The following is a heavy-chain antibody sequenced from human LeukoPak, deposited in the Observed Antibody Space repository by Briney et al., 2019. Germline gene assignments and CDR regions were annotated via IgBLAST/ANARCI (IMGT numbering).Heavy chain of an antibody. D-gene: IGHD5-18*01. V-gene: IGHV3-21*01. CDR3: ARGPRYTAMARSPFDY. CDR2: ISSSSSYI. Sequence: GGSLRLSCAVSAFTFSSYSMNWVRQAPGKGLEWVSSISSSSSYIYYADSVKGRFTISRDNAKNSLYLQMNSLRAEDTAVYYCARGPRYTAMARSPFDYWGQGTLVTVSS. CDR1: AFTFSSYS. J-gene: IGHJ4*02.